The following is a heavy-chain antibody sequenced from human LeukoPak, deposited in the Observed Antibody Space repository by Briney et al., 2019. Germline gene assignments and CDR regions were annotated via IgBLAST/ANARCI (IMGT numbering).Heavy chain of an antibody. Sequence: GESLKISCKGSGYSLTSYWISWVRQMPGKGLEWMGRIDPSDSYTNYSPSFQGHVTISADKSISTAYLQWSSLKASDTAMYYCASSLLDYGDYYYYGMDVWGQGTTVTVSS. V-gene: IGHV5-10-1*01. D-gene: IGHD4-17*01. CDR3: ASSLLDYGDYYYYGMDV. CDR1: GYSLTSYW. J-gene: IGHJ6*02. CDR2: IDPSDSYT.